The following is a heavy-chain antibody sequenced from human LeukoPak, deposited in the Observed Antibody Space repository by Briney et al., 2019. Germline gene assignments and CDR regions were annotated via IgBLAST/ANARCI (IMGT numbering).Heavy chain of an antibody. Sequence: SETLSLTCTVSGGSISSYYWSWIRQPPGKGLEWIGYIYYSGSTNYNPSLKSRVTISVDTSKNQFSLKLSSVTAADTAVYYCARGTTAVPDFDYWGQGTLVTVSS. J-gene: IGHJ4*02. D-gene: IGHD4-23*01. CDR2: IYYSGST. CDR1: GGSISSYY. V-gene: IGHV4-59*01. CDR3: ARGTTAVPDFDY.